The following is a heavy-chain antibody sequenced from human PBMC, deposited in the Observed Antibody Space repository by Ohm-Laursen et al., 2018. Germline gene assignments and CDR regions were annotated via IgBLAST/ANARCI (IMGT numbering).Heavy chain of an antibody. CDR3: ARGTTVTTAYYYGMDV. V-gene: IGHV1-2*02. CDR1: GYTFTGYY. D-gene: IGHD4-17*01. J-gene: IGHJ6*02. Sequence: ASVKVSCKASGYTFTGYYMHWVRQAPGQGLEWMGWINPNSGGTHYAQKFQGRVTMTRDTSISTAYMELSRLRSDDTAVYYCARGTTVTTAYYYGMDVWGQGTTVIVSS. CDR2: INPNSGGT.